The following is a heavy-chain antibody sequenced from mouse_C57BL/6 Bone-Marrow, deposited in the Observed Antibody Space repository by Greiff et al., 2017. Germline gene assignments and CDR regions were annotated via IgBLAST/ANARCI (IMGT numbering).Heavy chain of an antibody. CDR3: ARRAYPTVVARGYYYAMDY. J-gene: IGHJ4*01. D-gene: IGHD1-1*01. CDR2: IYPGDGDT. CDR1: GYAFSSSW. V-gene: IGHV1-82*01. Sequence: VQRVESGPELVKPGASVKISCKASGYAFSSSWMNWVKQRPGKGLEWIGRIYPGDGDTNYNGKFKGKATLTADKSSSTAYMQLSSLTSEDSAVYVCARRAYPTVVARGYYYAMDYWGQGTSVTVSS.